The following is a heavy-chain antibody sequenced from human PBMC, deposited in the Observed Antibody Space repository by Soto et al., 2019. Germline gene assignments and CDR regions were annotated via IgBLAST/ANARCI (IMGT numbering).Heavy chain of an antibody. CDR1: GGSISSSSYY. D-gene: IGHD3-22*01. V-gene: IGHV4-39*01. Sequence: QLQLQESGPGLVKPSETLSLTCTVSGGSISSSSYYWGWIRQPPGKGPEWIGTIYSTGSTYYNPSPKSRVTISVDTSKNQFSLRLSSVTAADTAVYYCARLYYYDSSGYYYDRYYYGMDVWGQGTTVTVSS. J-gene: IGHJ6*02. CDR3: ARLYYYDSSGYYYDRYYYGMDV. CDR2: IYSTGST.